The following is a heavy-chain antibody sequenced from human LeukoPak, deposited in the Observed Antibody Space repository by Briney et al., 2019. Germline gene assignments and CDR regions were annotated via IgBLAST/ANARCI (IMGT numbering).Heavy chain of an antibody. CDR3: AKYTGRRVFDM. D-gene: IGHD7-27*01. J-gene: IGHJ3*02. Sequence: GGSLRLSCVVSGLTFSSFAMSWVRQAPGKGLEWVSAISGSGGSTYYVDSVKGRITISRDNSKNTLYLQMNSLRAEDTAVYYCAKYTGRRVFDMWGQGTMVTVSS. CDR1: GLTFSSFA. V-gene: IGHV3-23*01. CDR2: ISGSGGST.